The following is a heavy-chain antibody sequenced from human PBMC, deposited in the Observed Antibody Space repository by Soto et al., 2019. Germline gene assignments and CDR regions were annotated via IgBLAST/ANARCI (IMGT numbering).Heavy chain of an antibody. D-gene: IGHD2-2*01. J-gene: IGHJ4*02. Sequence: SETLSLTCTVSPDSLNGHYWSWLRQTPGKELEWIGYIFYTGKTNFNSSLKSRVTMTLDTFENQFSLQLTSVTSADTAIYYCARGAGIVLVPDAIFDSWGQGTLVTVSS. CDR1: PDSLNGHY. CDR3: ARGAGIVLVPDAIFDS. V-gene: IGHV4-59*11. CDR2: IFYTGKT.